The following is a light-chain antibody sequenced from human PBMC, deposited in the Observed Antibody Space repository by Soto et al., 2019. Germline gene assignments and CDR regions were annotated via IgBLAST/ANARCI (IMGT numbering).Light chain of an antibody. CDR2: AAS. CDR1: QGITNW. J-gene: IGKJ4*01. CDR3: QQANSFPLT. Sequence: DIQMTQSPSSVSASVGDRVTITGRASQGITNWLAWYQQKPGKAPKLLIYAASGLPSGVPSRFSGSGSGTDFTLTISSLQPEDFATYHCQQANSFPLTFGGGTKVEIK. V-gene: IGKV1-12*01.